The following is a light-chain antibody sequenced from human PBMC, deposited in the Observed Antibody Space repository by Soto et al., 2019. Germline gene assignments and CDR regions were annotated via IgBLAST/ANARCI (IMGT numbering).Light chain of an antibody. CDR3: QQRSNWQIT. CDR1: QSVSTY. Sequence: LTQYRATQRLTAGGRALSSCRASQSVSTYLAWYQQKPGQAPRLLIYDASNRVTGIPARFRGSGSGTDFTLTISSLEPDDFAVYYCQQRSNWQITFGQGTRLEIK. V-gene: IGKV3-11*01. J-gene: IGKJ5*01. CDR2: DAS.